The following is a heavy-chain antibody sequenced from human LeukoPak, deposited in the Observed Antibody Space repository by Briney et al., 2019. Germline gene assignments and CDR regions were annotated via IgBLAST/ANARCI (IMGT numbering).Heavy chain of an antibody. J-gene: IGHJ1*01. D-gene: IGHD3-22*01. CDR1: GFTFSSYG. CDR3: AKDRHRRYYYDSSGYSQYFQH. Sequence: PGGSLRLSCAASGFTFSSYGMHWVRQAPGKGREWVAVISYDGSNKYYADSVKGRFTISRDNSKNTLYLQMNSLRAEDTAVYYCAKDRHRRYYYDSSGYSQYFQHWGQGTLVTVSS. CDR2: ISYDGSNK. V-gene: IGHV3-30*18.